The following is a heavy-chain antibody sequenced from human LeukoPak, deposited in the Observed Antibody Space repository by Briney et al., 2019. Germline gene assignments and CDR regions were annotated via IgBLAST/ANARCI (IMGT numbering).Heavy chain of an antibody. CDR2: LSGSGDKT. D-gene: IGHD4-11*01. CDR1: GFTFRSYT. V-gene: IGHV3-23*01. Sequence: GGSLRLSCAASGFTFRSYTVSWVRQAPRKGLEWVSALSGSGDKTFYADSVKGRFTISRDNSKNTLYLQMNSLRAEDTAVYYCAKDLNYGFDYWGQGTLVTVSS. CDR3: AKDLNYGFDY. J-gene: IGHJ4*02.